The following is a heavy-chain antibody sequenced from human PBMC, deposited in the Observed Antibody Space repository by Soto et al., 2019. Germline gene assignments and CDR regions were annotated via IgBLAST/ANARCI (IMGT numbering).Heavy chain of an antibody. CDR2: IYYSGTT. CDR3: ARGSSSPRMWFDP. V-gene: IGHV4-39*01. J-gene: IGHJ5*02. D-gene: IGHD6-19*01. Sequence: SETLSVTCTVAGGSISSSNYYWGWVRKPPGKGLDWIGTIYYSGTTYYNPSLKSRVTISVDTSKNQFSLKLYTVTAADTAVYYCARGSSSPRMWFDPWGQGTLVTVSS. CDR1: GGSISSSNYY.